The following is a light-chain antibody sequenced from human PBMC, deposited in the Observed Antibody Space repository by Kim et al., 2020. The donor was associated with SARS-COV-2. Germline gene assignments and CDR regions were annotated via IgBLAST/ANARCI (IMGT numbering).Light chain of an antibody. CDR3: SSYTSSLAYV. Sequence: QSALTQPASVSGSPGQSITISRTGTSSDVCGYNSVSWYQQYPGKAPKLMIYDVNNRPSGVSNRFSGSKSGNTASLTISGLQAEDEADYYCSSYTSSLAYVFGTGTKVTVL. CDR2: DVN. V-gene: IGLV2-14*01. CDR1: SSDVCGYNS. J-gene: IGLJ1*01.